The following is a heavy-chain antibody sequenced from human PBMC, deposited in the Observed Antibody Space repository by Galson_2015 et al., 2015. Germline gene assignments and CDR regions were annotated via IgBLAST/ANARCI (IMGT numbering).Heavy chain of an antibody. V-gene: IGHV3-23*01. D-gene: IGHD6-13*01. J-gene: IGHJ4*02. CDR1: GFTFSSYA. CDR3: AKLGGYSSTWSYFDY. CDR2: ISGSGGST. Sequence: SLRLSCAASGFTFSSYAMSWVRQAPGKGLGWVSGISGSGGSTDYADSVKGRFTISRDNSKSTLYLQMNSLRAEDTALYYCAKLGGYSSTWSYFDYWVQGTLVAVSS.